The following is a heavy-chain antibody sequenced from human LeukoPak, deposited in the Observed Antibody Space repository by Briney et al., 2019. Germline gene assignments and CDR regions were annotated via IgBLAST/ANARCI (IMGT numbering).Heavy chain of an antibody. V-gene: IGHV1-69*04. CDR3: ATKPKFYYDSSGYYRADYGMDV. Sequence: SVKVSCKASGGTFSSYAISWVRQAPGQGLEWMGRIIPILGIANYAQKFQGRVTMTEDTSTDTAYMELSSLRSEDTAVYYCATKPKFYYDSSGYYRADYGMDVWGQGTTVTVSS. CDR1: GGTFSSYA. D-gene: IGHD3-22*01. CDR2: IIPILGIA. J-gene: IGHJ6*02.